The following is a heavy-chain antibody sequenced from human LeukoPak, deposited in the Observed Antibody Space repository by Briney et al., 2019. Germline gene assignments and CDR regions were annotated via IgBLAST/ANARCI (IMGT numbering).Heavy chain of an antibody. D-gene: IGHD2-8*01. Sequence: PSETLSLTCTVSGGSISSYYWSWIRQPPGKGLEWIGEINHSGSTNYNPSLKSRVTISVDTSKNQFSLKLSSVTAADTAVYYCARRDGVWSAFDPWGQGTLVTVSS. CDR3: ARRDGVWSAFDP. CDR1: GGSISSYY. J-gene: IGHJ5*02. CDR2: INHSGST. V-gene: IGHV4-34*01.